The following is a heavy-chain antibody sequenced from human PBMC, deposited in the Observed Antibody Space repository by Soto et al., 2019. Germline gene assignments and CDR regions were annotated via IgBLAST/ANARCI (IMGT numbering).Heavy chain of an antibody. CDR3: AMEYCSGGSCYASYYYGMDV. D-gene: IGHD2-15*01. CDR1: GFTFSSYA. CDR2: ISYDGSNK. V-gene: IGHV3-30-3*01. J-gene: IGHJ6*02. Sequence: GGSLRLSCAASGFTFSSYAMHWVRQAPGKGLEWVAVISYDGSNKYYADSVKGRFTISRDNSKNTLYLQMNSLRAEDTAVYYCAMEYCSGGSCYASYYYGMDVWGQGTTVTVSS.